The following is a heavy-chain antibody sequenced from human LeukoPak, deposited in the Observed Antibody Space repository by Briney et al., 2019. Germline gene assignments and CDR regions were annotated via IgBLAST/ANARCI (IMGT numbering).Heavy chain of an antibody. CDR2: INHSGTT. J-gene: IGHJ5*02. CDR1: GGSFSGFY. D-gene: IGHD2-2*01. Sequence: KPSETLSLTCAVYGGSFSGFYWSWIRQPPGRGPEWIGDINHSGTTKYNPSLKSRVTISVDTSKNQFSLKLNSLTAADTAVYYCARRYCSTTSCYPFDPWGQGTLVTVSS. CDR3: ARRYCSTTSCYPFDP. V-gene: IGHV4-34*01.